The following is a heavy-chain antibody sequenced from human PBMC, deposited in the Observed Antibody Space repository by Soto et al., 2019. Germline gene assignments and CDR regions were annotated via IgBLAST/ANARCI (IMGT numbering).Heavy chain of an antibody. CDR1: GFTFSSYA. J-gene: IGHJ3*02. D-gene: IGHD3-22*01. CDR2: ISGSGGST. V-gene: IGHV3-23*01. CDR3: AKDRSDYYDSSGYLDAFDI. Sequence: GGSLRLSCAASGFTFSSYAMSWVRQAPGKGLEWVSAISGSGGSTYYADSVKGRFTISRDNSKNTLYLQMNSLRAEDTAVYYCAKDRSDYYDSSGYLDAFDIWGQGTTVTVSS.